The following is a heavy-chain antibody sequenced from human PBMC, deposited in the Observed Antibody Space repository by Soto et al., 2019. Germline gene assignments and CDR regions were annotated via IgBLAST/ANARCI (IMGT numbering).Heavy chain of an antibody. V-gene: IGHV3-30*18. D-gene: IGHD4-4*01. Sequence: VVSRRRSCSSCVFTCISYVVEGVRQAPVNGLEWVAVISYDLSNKYYADSFKCRFTISIDNSKNTLYLQMNSLRAEDTAVYYRAQDSNDDFDTWGQGTMVNVS. CDR2: ISYDLSNK. CDR1: VFTCISYV. J-gene: IGHJ3*02. CDR3: AQDSNDDFDT.